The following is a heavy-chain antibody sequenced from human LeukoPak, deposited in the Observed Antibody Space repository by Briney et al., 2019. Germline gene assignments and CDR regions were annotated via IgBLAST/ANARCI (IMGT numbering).Heavy chain of an antibody. CDR1: GFTFSSYG. D-gene: IGHD1-26*01. J-gene: IGHJ3*02. Sequence: GRSLRLSCAASGFTFSSYGMHWVRQAPGKGLEWVAVISYDGSNKYYADSVKGRFTISRDNSKNTLYLQMNSLRAEDTAVYYCAKDRSYSKDAFDIWGQGTMVTVSS. CDR3: AKDRSYSKDAFDI. CDR2: ISYDGSNK. V-gene: IGHV3-30*18.